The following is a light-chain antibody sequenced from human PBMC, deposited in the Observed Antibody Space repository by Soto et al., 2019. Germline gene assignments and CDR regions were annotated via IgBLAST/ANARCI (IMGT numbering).Light chain of an antibody. CDR1: QDISSW. CDR3: QQANSFPLT. J-gene: IGKJ4*01. CDR2: AAT. V-gene: IGKV1-12*01. Sequence: DIQMTQSPSSVSASVGDRVTITCRASQDISSWLAWYQQRPGKAPKLLIYAATILQSGVPSRFSGSGSGTAFTLTISNLRPEDFASYFCQQANSFPLTFGGGTKVDIK.